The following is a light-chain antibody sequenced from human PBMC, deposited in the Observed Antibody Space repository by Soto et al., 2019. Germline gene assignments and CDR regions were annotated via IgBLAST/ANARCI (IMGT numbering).Light chain of an antibody. V-gene: IGKV3-15*01. CDR3: QQYTQWPIT. Sequence: EIVMTQSPATLSLSPGERATLSCRASQTIDNTLAWYQRKPGQAPRLLIYDASTRATGVPARFSGSGSGTDFTLTISSLQSEDFAVYYCQQYTQWPITFGQGTRLEI. CDR1: QTIDNT. J-gene: IGKJ5*01. CDR2: DAS.